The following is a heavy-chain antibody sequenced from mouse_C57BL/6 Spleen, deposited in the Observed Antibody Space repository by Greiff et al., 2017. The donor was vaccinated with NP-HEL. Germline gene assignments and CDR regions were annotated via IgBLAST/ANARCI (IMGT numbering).Heavy chain of an antibody. V-gene: IGHV1-50*01. J-gene: IGHJ2*01. CDR1: GYTFTSYW. CDR3: ARNYGSNLYYFDC. CDR2: IDPSDSYT. Sequence: VQLQQPGAELVKPGASVKLSCKASGYTFTSYWMQWVKQRPGQGLEWIGEIDPSDSYTNYNQKFKGKATLTVDTSSSTAYMQLSSLTSEDSAVYYCARNYGSNLYYFDCWGQGTTLTVSS. D-gene: IGHD1-1*01.